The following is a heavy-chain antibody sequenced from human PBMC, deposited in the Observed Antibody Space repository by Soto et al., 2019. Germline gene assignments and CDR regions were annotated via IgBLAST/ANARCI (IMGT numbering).Heavy chain of an antibody. J-gene: IGHJ4*02. CDR2: ISSSSSYI. V-gene: IGHV3-21*01. CDR3: ARGAPFYPFDY. CDR1: GFTFSSYS. D-gene: IGHD3-3*02. Sequence: GGSLSLSCAASGFTFSSYSMNWVRQAPGKGLEWVSSISSSSSYIYYADSVKGRFTISRDNAKNSLYLQMNSLRAEDTAVYYCARGAPFYPFDYWGQGTLVTVSS.